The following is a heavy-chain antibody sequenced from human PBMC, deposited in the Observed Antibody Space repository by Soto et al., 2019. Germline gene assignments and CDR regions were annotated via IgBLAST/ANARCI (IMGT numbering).Heavy chain of an antibody. CDR3: ARGTETCASCPDY. Sequence: EVQLVESEGGLVQPGGSLRLSCVVTGFTFSSYSMNWVRQAPGKGLEWVSHISSSSTTIYYADSVKGRFTISRDNAKNSLYLQMNSLRDEDTAVYYCARGTETCASCPDYWGQGTLVTVSS. D-gene: IGHD2-2*01. V-gene: IGHV3-48*02. J-gene: IGHJ4*02. CDR2: ISSSSTTI. CDR1: GFTFSSYS.